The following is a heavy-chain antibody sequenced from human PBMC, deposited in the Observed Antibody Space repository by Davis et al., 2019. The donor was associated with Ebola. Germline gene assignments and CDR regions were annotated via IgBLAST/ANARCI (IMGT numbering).Heavy chain of an antibody. Sequence: GESLKISCKGSGYSFTSYWIGWVRQMPGKGLEWMGIIYPGDSDTRYSPSFQGQVTISADKSISTAYLQWSSLKASDTPMYYCARLPLYYDFWSGYRDYYYYGMDVWGQGTTVTVCS. CDR2: IYPGDSDT. CDR3: ARLPLYYDFWSGYRDYYYYGMDV. J-gene: IGHJ6*02. D-gene: IGHD3-3*01. V-gene: IGHV5-51*01. CDR1: GYSFTSYW.